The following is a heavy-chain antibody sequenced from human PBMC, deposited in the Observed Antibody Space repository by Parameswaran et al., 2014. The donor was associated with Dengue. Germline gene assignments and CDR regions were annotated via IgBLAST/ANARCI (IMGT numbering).Heavy chain of an antibody. J-gene: IGHJ6*03. V-gene: IGHV3-21*01. Sequence: WIRQPPGKGLEWVSSISSSSSYIYYADSVKGRFTISRDNAKNSLYLQMNSLRAEDTAVYYCARDRRYDSSGYYFMGYYYYYYYMDVWGKGTTVTVSS. CDR2: ISSSSSYI. CDR3: ARDRRYDSSGYYFMGYYYYYYYMDV. D-gene: IGHD3-22*01.